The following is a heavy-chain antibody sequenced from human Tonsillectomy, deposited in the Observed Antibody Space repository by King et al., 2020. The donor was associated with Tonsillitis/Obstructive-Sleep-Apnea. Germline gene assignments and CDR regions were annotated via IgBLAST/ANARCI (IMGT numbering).Heavy chain of an antibody. CDR2: MNPNSGNT. V-gene: IGHV1-8*01. J-gene: IGHJ4*02. Sequence: QLVQSGAEVKKPGASVKVSCKASGYTFTSYDINWVRQATGQGLEWMGWMNPNSGNTGYTQKFQGRVTMTRNTSISTAYMELSSLRSEATAVYSSAISPPTGRTSAPRGGWGQGTLVTVSS. CDR1: GYTFTSYD. CDR3: AISPPTGRTSAPRGG. D-gene: IGHD6-6*01.